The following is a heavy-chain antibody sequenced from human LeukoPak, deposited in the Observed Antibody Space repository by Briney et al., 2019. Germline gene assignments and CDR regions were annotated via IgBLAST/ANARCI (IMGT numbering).Heavy chain of an antibody. CDR3: ARGAAMATIRDDAFDI. CDR2: INPSGGST. CDR1: GYTFTSHG. D-gene: IGHD5-24*01. V-gene: IGHV1-46*01. J-gene: IGHJ3*02. Sequence: ASVKVSCKASGYTFTSHGISWVRQAPGQGLEWMGIINPSGGSTSYAQKFQGRVTMTRDTSTSTVYMELSSLRSEDTAVYYCARGAAMATIRDDAFDIWGQGTMVTVSS.